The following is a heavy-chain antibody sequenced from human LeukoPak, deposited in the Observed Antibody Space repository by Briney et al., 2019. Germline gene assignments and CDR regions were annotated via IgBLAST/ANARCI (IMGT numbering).Heavy chain of an antibody. CDR3: AKGRWVQPAGYLDF. Sequence: GGSLRLSCAASGFTFSDSGMYWVRQSPGKGLEWVALIWYDGSNKYYADSVKGRFTISRDNSKNTLYLPMNSLRAEDTAVYYCAKGRWVQPAGYLDFSGQGTLVTVSA. V-gene: IGHV3-33*06. D-gene: IGHD5-24*01. J-gene: IGHJ4*02. CDR2: IWYDGSNK. CDR1: GFTFSDSG.